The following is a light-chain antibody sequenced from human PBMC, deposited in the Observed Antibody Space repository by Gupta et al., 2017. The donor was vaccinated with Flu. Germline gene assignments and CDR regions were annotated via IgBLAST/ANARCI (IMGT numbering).Light chain of an antibody. CDR3: QQRSSWPLT. Sequence: AARATLACRASQGVSFVLAWFKQKPGQAPRLLIYDTSNRATGVPARFSGSGSGTDFTLIISSLEPEDFAVYYCQQRSSWPLTFGPGTKVDIK. CDR2: DTS. J-gene: IGKJ3*01. V-gene: IGKV3-11*01. CDR1: QGVSFV.